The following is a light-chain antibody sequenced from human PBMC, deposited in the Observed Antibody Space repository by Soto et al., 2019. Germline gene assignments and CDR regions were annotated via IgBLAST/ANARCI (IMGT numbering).Light chain of an antibody. CDR2: GAS. CDR3: QQYGDLPLS. V-gene: IGKV3-20*01. Sequence: EIVLTQSSGTLSLSPGERVTLSCRASQSLPTKALAWYQQKPGQTPRLLIYGASTRDTAIPDRFNGSGSGTDFTLTISRVEPEDFAVYYCQQYGDLPLSFGPGTKVDIK. CDR1: QSLPTKA. J-gene: IGKJ3*01.